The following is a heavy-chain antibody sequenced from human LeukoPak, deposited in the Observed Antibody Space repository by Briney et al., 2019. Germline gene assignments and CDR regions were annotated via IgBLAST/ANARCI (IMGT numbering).Heavy chain of an antibody. CDR2: IYYSGST. CDR1: GGSISSGDYY. Sequence: PSETLSLTCTVSGGSISSGDYYWSWIRQPPGKGLEWIGYIYYSGSTNYNPSLKSRVTISVDASKNQFSLKLNSVTAADTAVYYCARTIYSSAWSGYFHHWGQGTLVTVSS. D-gene: IGHD6-19*01. J-gene: IGHJ1*01. V-gene: IGHV4-61*08. CDR3: ARTIYSSAWSGYFHH.